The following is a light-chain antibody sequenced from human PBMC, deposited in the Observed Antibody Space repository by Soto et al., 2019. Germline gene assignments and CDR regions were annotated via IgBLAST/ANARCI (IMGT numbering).Light chain of an antibody. CDR3: QQYGSSPLT. Sequence: EIVLTQSPGTLSLAPGERATLSCRAIQSVSSSYLAWYQQKPGQAPRLLIYGASSRATGIPDRFSGSWSGTDFALTISRLEPEDLAVYYCQQYGSSPLTFGGGTKLEIK. CDR2: GAS. J-gene: IGKJ4*01. V-gene: IGKV3-20*01. CDR1: QSVSSSY.